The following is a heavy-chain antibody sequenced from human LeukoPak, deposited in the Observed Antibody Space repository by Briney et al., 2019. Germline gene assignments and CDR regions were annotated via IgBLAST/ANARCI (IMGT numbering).Heavy chain of an antibody. V-gene: IGHV3-66*01. CDR3: ATDGGRREFDY. CDR1: GFSVTTKY. CDR2: IYSGGST. Sequence: QPGGSLRLSCEASGFSVTTKYMSWVRQAPGKGLEWVSVIYSGGSTYYADSVKARFIISRDKSKSTVYLQMNNMRAEDTAVYYCATDGGRREFDYWGQGTRVTVLS. D-gene: IGHD3-3*01. J-gene: IGHJ4*02.